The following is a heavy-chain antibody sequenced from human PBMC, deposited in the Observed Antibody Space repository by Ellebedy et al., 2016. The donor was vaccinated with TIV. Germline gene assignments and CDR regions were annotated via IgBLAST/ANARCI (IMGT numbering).Heavy chain of an antibody. CDR3: ARDDSLRLNGDAFDI. CDR2: IKQDGSDK. J-gene: IGHJ3*02. V-gene: IGHV3-7*03. CDR1: GFTLSTYW. Sequence: GESLKISCAASGFTLSTYWMSWVRQAPGKGLEWVANIKQDGSDKNYVDSVKGRFTISRDNARNSLYLQMNSLRAEDTALYYCARDDSLRLNGDAFDIWGQGTMVTVSS. D-gene: IGHD5-18*01.